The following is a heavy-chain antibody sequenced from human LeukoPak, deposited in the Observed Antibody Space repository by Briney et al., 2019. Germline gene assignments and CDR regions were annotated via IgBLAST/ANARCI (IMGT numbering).Heavy chain of an antibody. J-gene: IGHJ4*02. CDR2: INPSGDST. V-gene: IGHV1-46*01. CDR3: ARGYDLPGGY. CDR1: GYPFSNYY. Sequence: ASVKVSCKASGYPFSNYYIHWVRQAPGQTFEWMGIINPSGDSTSYPQVFHGRVTMTSDTSTSTVYMELSSLRSEDTAVYYCARGYDLPGGYWGQGSLVIVSS. D-gene: IGHD3-3*01.